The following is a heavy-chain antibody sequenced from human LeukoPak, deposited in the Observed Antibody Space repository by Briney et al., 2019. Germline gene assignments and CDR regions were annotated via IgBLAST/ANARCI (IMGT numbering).Heavy chain of an antibody. CDR3: ARDRGWEHLRAENWFDP. V-gene: IGHV1-2*02. Sequence: GASVKVSCKASGYTFTGYYMHWVRQAPGQGLEWMGWINSNSGGTNYAQKFQGRVTMTTDTSITTSYMELSGLTSDDTAIYYCARDRGWEHLRAENWFDPWGQGTLVTVS. CDR2: INSNSGGT. D-gene: IGHD1-26*01. CDR1: GYTFTGYY. J-gene: IGHJ5*01.